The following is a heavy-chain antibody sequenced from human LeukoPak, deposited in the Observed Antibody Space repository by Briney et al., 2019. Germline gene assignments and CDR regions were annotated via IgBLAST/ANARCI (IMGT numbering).Heavy chain of an antibody. CDR1: GITFSSYA. CDR3: ARADWDTAMIDY. J-gene: IGHJ4*02. CDR2: ISYDGSNK. Sequence: PGRSLRLSCAASGITFSSYAMHWVRQAPGKGLEWVAVISYDGSNKYYADSVKGRFTISRDNAKNSLYLQMNSLRAEDTAVYYCARADWDTAMIDYWGQGTLVTVSS. V-gene: IGHV3-30*04. D-gene: IGHD5-18*01.